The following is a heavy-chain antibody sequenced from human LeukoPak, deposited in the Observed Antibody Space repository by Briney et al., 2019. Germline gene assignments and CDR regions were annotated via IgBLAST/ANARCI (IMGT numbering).Heavy chain of an antibody. D-gene: IGHD3-9*01. CDR1: GGSFSGYY. J-gene: IGHJ4*02. CDR2: INHSGST. V-gene: IGHV4-34*01. CDR3: ASSQVLRYFGLDY. Sequence: SETLSLTCAVYGGSFSGYYWSWIRQPPGKGLEWIGEINHSGSTNYNPSLKSRVTISVDTSKNQFSLKLSSVTAADTAVYYCASSQVLRYFGLDYWGQGTLVTVSS.